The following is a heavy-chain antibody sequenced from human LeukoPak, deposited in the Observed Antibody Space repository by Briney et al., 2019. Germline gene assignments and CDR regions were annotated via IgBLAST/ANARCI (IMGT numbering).Heavy chain of an antibody. D-gene: IGHD2-2*01. CDR2: ISGSGGST. CDR1: GFTFSSYA. CDR3: AKLYCSSTSCYHGGLYFDY. Sequence: GGSPRLSCAASGFTFSSYAMSWVRQAPGKGLEWVSAISGSGGSTYYADSVKGRFTISRDNSKNTLYLQMNSLRAEDTAVYYCAKLYCSSTSCYHGGLYFDYWGQGTLVTVSS. V-gene: IGHV3-23*01. J-gene: IGHJ4*02.